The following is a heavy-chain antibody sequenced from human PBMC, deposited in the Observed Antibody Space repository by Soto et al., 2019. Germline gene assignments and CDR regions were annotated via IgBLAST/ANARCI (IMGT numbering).Heavy chain of an antibody. CDR2: IRSKADGATP. CDR1: GFTFSNAW. Sequence: PGGSLRLSCAASGFTFSNAWMSWVRQAPGKGLEWVGRIRSKADGATPDYAAPVKGRFTISRDDLENTLYLQMSSLKTDDTAVYYCTTGQTGYCSSYSCNILYSSYYDMDVWGQGTTVTVYS. D-gene: IGHD2-2*01. J-gene: IGHJ6*02. CDR3: TTGQTGYCSSYSCNILYSSYYDMDV. V-gene: IGHV3-15*01.